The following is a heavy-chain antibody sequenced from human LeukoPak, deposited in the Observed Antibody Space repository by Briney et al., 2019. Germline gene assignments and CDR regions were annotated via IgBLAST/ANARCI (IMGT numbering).Heavy chain of an antibody. CDR2: IDWDDDK. Sequence: SGPALVKPTQTLTLTCIFSGFSLSTSGMCVSWIRQPPGKALEWLARIDWDDDKYYSTSLKTMLTISKDSSKNQVVRTITNMHPVATATYYCARTAILSDSYFHYWGQGTLVTLSS. CDR3: ARTAILSDSYFHY. CDR1: GFSLSTSGMC. V-gene: IGHV2-70*11. J-gene: IGHJ4*02.